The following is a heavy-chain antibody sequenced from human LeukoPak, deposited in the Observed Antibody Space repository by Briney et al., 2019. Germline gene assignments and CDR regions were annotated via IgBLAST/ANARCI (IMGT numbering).Heavy chain of an antibody. J-gene: IGHJ4*02. CDR2: ISGASTDI. CDR3: ARRGYYDNSGYDY. V-gene: IGHV3-21*01. Sequence: PGGSLRLSCAASGFTFSNYAMNWVRQAPGKGLEWVSSISGASTDIYYADSVKGRFTISRDNAKNSLYLQMNSLRAVDTAVYYCARRGYYDNSGYDYWGQGTLVTVPS. CDR1: GFTFSNYA. D-gene: IGHD3-22*01.